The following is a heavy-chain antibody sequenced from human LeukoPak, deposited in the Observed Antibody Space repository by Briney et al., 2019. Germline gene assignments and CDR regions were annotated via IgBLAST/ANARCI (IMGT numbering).Heavy chain of an antibody. V-gene: IGHV3-9*01. Sequence: PGGSLRLSCAASGFTFSSYAMSWVRQAPGKGLEWVSGISWNSGSIGYADSVKGRFTISRDNAKNSLYLQMNSLRAEDTALYYCAKDIRWFGELSSSYFDYWGQGTLVTVSS. CDR1: GFTFSSYA. J-gene: IGHJ4*02. CDR2: ISWNSGSI. D-gene: IGHD3-10*01. CDR3: AKDIRWFGELSSSYFDY.